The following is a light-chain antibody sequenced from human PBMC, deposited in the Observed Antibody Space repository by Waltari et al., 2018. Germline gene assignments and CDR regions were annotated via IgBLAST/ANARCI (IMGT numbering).Light chain of an antibody. Sequence: DIPMTQSPSSLSASVGDRVSITCRASQSIGTYLNWYQQQPGKAPKLLIYGASTLQSGVPSRFSGSGSGPDFTLTISSLQPEDFATYYCQQSYNTPQTFGQGTKLEIK. V-gene: IGKV1-39*01. CDR2: GAS. CDR3: QQSYNTPQT. J-gene: IGKJ2*01. CDR1: QSIGTY.